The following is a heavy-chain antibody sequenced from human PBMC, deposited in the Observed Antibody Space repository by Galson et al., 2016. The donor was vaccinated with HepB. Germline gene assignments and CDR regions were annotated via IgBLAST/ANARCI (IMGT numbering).Heavy chain of an antibody. Sequence: SETLSLTCTVSGGSISNYYWSWIRQSPGKGLQWIGYIYHTGSTNKNPSLKRRVTISVDTSTNQFSLKLTSVTAADTAMYYCARDLGFGNTTSCASPNAFDIWGQGTMVTVSS. CDR2: IYHTGST. V-gene: IGHV4-59*01. J-gene: IGHJ3*02. CDR1: GGSISNYY. CDR3: ARDLGFGNTTSCASPNAFDI. D-gene: IGHD2-2*03.